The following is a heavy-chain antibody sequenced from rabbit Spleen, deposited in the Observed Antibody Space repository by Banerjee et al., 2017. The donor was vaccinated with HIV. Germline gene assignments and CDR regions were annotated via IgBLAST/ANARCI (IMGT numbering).Heavy chain of an antibody. Sequence: QEQLEESGGDLVKPEGSLTLTCTASGFSFSNNYVMCWVRQAPGKGLEWIACISAGSSDNTYYASWAKGRFTISKTSSTTVTLQMTSLTAADTAAYFCARDGYSRGWGIILYYFNLWGPGTLVTVS. CDR2: ISAGSSDNT. D-gene: IGHD4-1*01. J-gene: IGHJ4*01. CDR3: ARDGYSRGWGIILYYFNL. CDR1: GFSFSNNYV. V-gene: IGHV1S45*01.